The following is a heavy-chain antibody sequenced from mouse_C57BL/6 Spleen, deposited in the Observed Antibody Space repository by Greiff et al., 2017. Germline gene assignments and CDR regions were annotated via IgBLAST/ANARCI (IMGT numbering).Heavy chain of an antibody. CDR1: GFSLTSYG. Sequence: VKLQESGPGLVQPSQSLSITCTVSGFSLTSYGVHWVRQSPGKGLEWLGVIWSGGSTDYNAAFISRLSISKDNSKSQVFFKMNSLQADDTAIYYCASHDYGFAYWGQGTLVTVSA. CDR3: ASHDYGFAY. D-gene: IGHD2-4*01. J-gene: IGHJ3*01. V-gene: IGHV2-2*01. CDR2: IWSGGST.